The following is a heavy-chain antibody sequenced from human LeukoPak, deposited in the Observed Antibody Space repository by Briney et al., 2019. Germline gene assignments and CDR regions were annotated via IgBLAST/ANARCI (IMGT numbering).Heavy chain of an antibody. CDR2: IWYDGSNK. CDR3: ARYQHCSGGSCYFFDC. V-gene: IGHV3-33*01. D-gene: IGHD2-15*01. Sequence: GGSLRLSCAASGFTFSSYGMHWVRQAPGKGLEWVAVIWYDGSNKYYADSVKGRFTISRDNSKNTLYLQMNSLRAEDTAVYYCARYQHCSGGSCYFFDCWGQGTLVTVSS. CDR1: GFTFSSYG. J-gene: IGHJ5*01.